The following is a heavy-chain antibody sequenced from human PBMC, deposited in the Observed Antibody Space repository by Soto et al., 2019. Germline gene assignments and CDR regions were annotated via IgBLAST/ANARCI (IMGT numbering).Heavy chain of an antibody. J-gene: IGHJ4*02. CDR2: ISSGNDNT. Sequence: QVQLVQSGAEVKKPGASVKVSCKASGYTFSSYAMHWARQAPGQRLEWMGWISSGNDNTKYSQKFQDRVTITRDTSASTAYMELSSLTFEHTAVYYYARHEGVASGNWGQGTQVTVSS. V-gene: IGHV1-3*04. CDR1: GYTFSSYA. D-gene: IGHD6-19*01. CDR3: ARHEGVASGN.